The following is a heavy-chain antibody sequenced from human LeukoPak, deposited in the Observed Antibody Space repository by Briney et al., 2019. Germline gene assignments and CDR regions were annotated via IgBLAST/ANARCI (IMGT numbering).Heavy chain of an antibody. V-gene: IGHV3-21*01. CDR2: ISSISSSYI. CDR1: GFTFSNHG. D-gene: IGHD3-10*02. Sequence: PGGSLRLSCAASGFTFSNHGMNWVRQAPGKGLEWVSSISSISSSYIYYADSVKGRFTISRDNAKNSLYLQMNSLRAEDTAVYYCAELGITMIGGVWGKGTTVTISS. CDR3: AELGITMIGGV. J-gene: IGHJ6*04.